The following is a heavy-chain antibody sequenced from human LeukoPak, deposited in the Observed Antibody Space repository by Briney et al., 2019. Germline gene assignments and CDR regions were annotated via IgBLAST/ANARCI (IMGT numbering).Heavy chain of an antibody. CDR1: GFTVSSNY. Sequence: GGSLRLSCAASGFTVSSNYMSWVRQAPGKGLEWVSVIYSGGSTYYADSVKGRFTISRDNSKNTLYLQMNSLRAEDTAVYYCARGQGSRIQLWYEGFDYWGQGTLVTVSS. CDR3: ARGQGSRIQLWYEGFDY. V-gene: IGHV3-66*01. CDR2: IYSGGST. J-gene: IGHJ4*02. D-gene: IGHD5-18*01.